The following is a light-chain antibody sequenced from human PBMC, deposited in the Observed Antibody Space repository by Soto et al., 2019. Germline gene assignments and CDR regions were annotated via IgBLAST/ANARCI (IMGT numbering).Light chain of an antibody. V-gene: IGLV2-11*01. CDR3: CSYAGSYTYV. CDR1: SSDVGGYNY. CDR2: DVS. J-gene: IGLJ1*01. Sequence: QSVLTKPRSVSRSPGRSGTTSCPRTSSDVGGYNYVSWYQQHPGKAPKLMIYDVSKRPSGVPARFSGSKSGNTASLTISGLQAEDEADYYCCSYAGSYTYVFGTGTKVTVL.